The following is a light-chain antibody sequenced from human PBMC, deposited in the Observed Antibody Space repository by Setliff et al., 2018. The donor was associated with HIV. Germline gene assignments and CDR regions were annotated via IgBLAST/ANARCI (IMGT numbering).Light chain of an antibody. CDR3: SSYTSSSTYV. CDR1: SGDVGGYNY. CDR2: DVS. J-gene: IGLJ1*01. Sequence: QFVLAQPASVSGSPGQSITISCTGTSGDVGGYNYVSWYQQHPGKAPKFMIYDVSKRPSGVSNRFSGSKSGNTASLTISGLQAEDEADYYCSSYTSSSTYVFGTGTKVTVL. V-gene: IGLV2-14*01.